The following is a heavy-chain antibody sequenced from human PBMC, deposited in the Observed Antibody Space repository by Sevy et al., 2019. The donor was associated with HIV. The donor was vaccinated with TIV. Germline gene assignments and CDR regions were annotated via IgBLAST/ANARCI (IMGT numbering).Heavy chain of an antibody. Sequence: ASVKVSCKASGGTFSNYAISWVQQAPGQGLEWMGGFIPMFDTANSAQKFQGRVTLTADGSTSTAYMELSSLRSEDTAVYYCASSYYESSGYSPLYYYGMDVWGQGTTVTVSS. D-gene: IGHD3-22*01. V-gene: IGHV1-69*13. CDR2: FIPMFDTA. CDR3: ASSYYESSGYSPLYYYGMDV. J-gene: IGHJ6*02. CDR1: GGTFSNYA.